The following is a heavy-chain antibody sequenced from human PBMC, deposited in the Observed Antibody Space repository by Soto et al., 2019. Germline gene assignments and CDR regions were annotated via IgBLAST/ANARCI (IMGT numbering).Heavy chain of an antibody. J-gene: IGHJ1*01. D-gene: IGHD6-13*01. CDR3: VKDESINWYSGHFRH. Sequence: LRLSCAASGFTFDDYAMHWVRQVPGKGLEWVSGINWNSGSIGYGDSVKGRFAISRDNAKNSLHLQMNSLSAEDTAFYYCVKDESINWYSGHFRHWGQGTLVTVS. CDR2: INWNSGSI. CDR1: GFTFDDYA. V-gene: IGHV3-9*01.